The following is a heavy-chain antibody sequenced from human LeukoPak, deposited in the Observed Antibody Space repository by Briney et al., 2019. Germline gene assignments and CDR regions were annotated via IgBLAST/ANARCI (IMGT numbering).Heavy chain of an antibody. V-gene: IGHV2-70*01. CDR1: GVSLTTTRMC. CDR2: IDWDDDK. J-gene: IGHJ4*02. CDR3: ARIRGSRYYLDY. D-gene: IGHD6-13*01. Sequence: SGPTLVKPTQTLPLTCTFSGVSLTTTRMCVSWIRQPSVKALGWLALIDWDDDKYYSTSLRTRLTISRDTSKNQVVLRMTNRDPVDTATYYCARIRGSRYYLDYGGQGTLVSVSS.